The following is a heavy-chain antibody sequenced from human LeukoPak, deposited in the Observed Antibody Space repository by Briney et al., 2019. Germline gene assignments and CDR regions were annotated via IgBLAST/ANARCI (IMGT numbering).Heavy chain of an antibody. J-gene: IGHJ4*02. CDR1: SSSSYY. V-gene: IGHV3-23*01. D-gene: IGHD2-21*01. Sequence: SSSSYYWDWIRQYPGKGLEWVSAISGSGGSTYYADSVKGRFTISRDNSKNTLYLQMNSLRAEDTAVYYCAKGDTIQYFDYWGQGTLVTVSS. CDR2: ISGSGGST. CDR3: AKGDTIQYFDY.